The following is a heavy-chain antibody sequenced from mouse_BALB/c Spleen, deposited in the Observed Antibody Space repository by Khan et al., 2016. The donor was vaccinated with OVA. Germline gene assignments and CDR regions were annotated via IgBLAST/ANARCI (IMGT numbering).Heavy chain of an antibody. D-gene: IGHD1-1*01. J-gene: IGHJ2*01. CDR3: ATAYFYGYYFDY. V-gene: IGHV5-17*02. CDR1: GFTFTSYG. CDR2: ISSDSNTI. Sequence: EVELVESGGGLVQSGGSRKLSCAASGFTFTSYGMHWMRQAPEKGLEWVAYISSDSNTINYEDTVKGRITFTRDTPKNTPFLQMTSVSSEDTAMYFCATAYFYGYYFDYWGQGTTLTVSS.